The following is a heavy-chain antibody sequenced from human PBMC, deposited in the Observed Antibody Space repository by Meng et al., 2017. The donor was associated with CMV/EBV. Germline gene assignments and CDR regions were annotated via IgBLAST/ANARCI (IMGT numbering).Heavy chain of an antibody. CDR1: GYTVTGDY. D-gene: IGHD6-13*01. J-gene: IGHJ5*02. V-gene: IGHV1-2*02. Sequence: KAAGYTVTGDYMHELRQAPGQGREWMGWINPNSGGTNYAQKFQGRVTMTSDTSISTAYRELSRLRSDDTALYYCAREGYSSSYNWFDPWGQGTLVTVSS. CDR3: AREGYSSSYNWFDP. CDR2: INPNSGGT.